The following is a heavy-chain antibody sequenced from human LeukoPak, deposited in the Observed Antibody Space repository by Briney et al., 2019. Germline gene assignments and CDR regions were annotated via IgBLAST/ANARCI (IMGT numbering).Heavy chain of an antibody. Sequence: SVKVSRKHSGGTFSIYAISWVRPAPGQGLEWMGGIIPIFGTAHHAQKFQGRVTITTDESPRTAYMGMSSVRSEETAVYYVARGDTYYYDSRGYFCAFDIWGEGTMVTVSS. D-gene: IGHD3-22*01. CDR1: GGTFSIYA. CDR3: ARGDTYYYDSRGYFCAFDI. V-gene: IGHV1-69*05. CDR2: IIPIFGTA. J-gene: IGHJ3*02.